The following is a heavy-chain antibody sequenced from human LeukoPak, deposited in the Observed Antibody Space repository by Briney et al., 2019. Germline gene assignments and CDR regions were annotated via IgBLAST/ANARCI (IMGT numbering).Heavy chain of an antibody. V-gene: IGHV4-39*01. CDR2: IYYSGST. CDR3: ARHSTRRGDDAFDI. CDR1: VDSISSSSYY. J-gene: IGHJ3*02. Sequence: SETLSLTCTVSVDSISSSSYYCGWIRQPPGKGLEWIGSIYYSGSTYYNPSLKSRVTISVDTSKNQFSLKLSSVTAADTAVYYCARHSTRRGDDAFDIWGQGTMVTVSS. D-gene: IGHD3-16*01.